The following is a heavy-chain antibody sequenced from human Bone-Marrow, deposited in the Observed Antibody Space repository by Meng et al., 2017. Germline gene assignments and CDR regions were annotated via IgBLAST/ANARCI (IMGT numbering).Heavy chain of an antibody. D-gene: IGHD2-2*01. CDR1: GFTFSSYV. Sequence: EVQLLESGGKLVQGGGSLRLSCVASGFTFSSYVMSWVRQAPGKGLEWVSGISGSGAYTYYADSMKGRFTISRDNSKNTLYLQMNSLRAEDTAMYYCAKDDSTSFYVPDYWGQGTLVTVSS. J-gene: IGHJ4*02. CDR3: AKDDSTSFYVPDY. V-gene: IGHV3-23*01. CDR2: ISGSGAYT.